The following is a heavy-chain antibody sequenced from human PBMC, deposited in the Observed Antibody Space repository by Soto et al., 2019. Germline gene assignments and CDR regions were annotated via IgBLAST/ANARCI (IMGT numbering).Heavy chain of an antibody. Sequence: SETLSLTCTVSGGSISSYYWSWIRQPPGKGLEWIGYIYYSGSTNYNPSLKSRVTISVDTSKNQFSLKLSSVTAADTAVYYCARSPIQLWNNWFDPWGQGTLVTVS. D-gene: IGHD5-18*01. CDR3: ARSPIQLWNNWFDP. CDR2: IYYSGST. V-gene: IGHV4-59*01. J-gene: IGHJ5*02. CDR1: GGSISSYY.